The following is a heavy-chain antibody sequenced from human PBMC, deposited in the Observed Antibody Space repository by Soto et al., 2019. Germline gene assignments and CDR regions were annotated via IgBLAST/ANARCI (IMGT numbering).Heavy chain of an antibody. Sequence: SGRLSVTCSFSGETVRSGGHWWTWIRQPPGKGLEWIAYISDTGTTNYNPSLKSRVTISLDMSKNRVSLRLDSVTAEDTAVYYCARDFSGPMDYWGRGTLVTVSS. CDR2: ISDTGTT. V-gene: IGHV4-61*08. CDR3: ARDFSGPMDY. D-gene: IGHD3-10*01. J-gene: IGHJ4*02. CDR1: GETVRSGGHW.